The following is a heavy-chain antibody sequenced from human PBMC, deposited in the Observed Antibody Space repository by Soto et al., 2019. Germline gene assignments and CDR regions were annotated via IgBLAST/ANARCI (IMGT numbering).Heavy chain of an antibody. CDR2: IRFTGSIT. J-gene: IGHJ5*02. CDR3: ARYLQKAATHTNWCDP. CDR1: GFPFGDYY. Sequence: QVQLVESGGALVKPGGSLRLSCAASGFPFGDYYMRWIRQAPGKGLEWVSYIRFTGSITYYEDSVRGRFTISRDNARSSQYLHMNSLRGEVTAVYYGARYLQKAATHTNWCDPWGQGALVTASS. V-gene: IGHV3-11*01. D-gene: IGHD2-15*01.